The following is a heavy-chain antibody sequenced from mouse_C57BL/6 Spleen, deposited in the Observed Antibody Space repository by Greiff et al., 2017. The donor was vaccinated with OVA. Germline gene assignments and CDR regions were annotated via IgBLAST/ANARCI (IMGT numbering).Heavy chain of an antibody. J-gene: IGHJ4*01. CDR1: GYAFSSYW. V-gene: IGHV1-80*01. D-gene: IGHD1-1*01. CDR3: ARSGYYGPYAMDY. CDR2: IYPGDGDT. Sequence: QVQLKESGAELVKPGASVKISCKASGYAFSSYWMNWVKQRPGKGLEWIGQIYPGDGDTNYNGKFKGKATLTADKSSSTAYMQLSSLTSEDSAVYFCARSGYYGPYAMDYWGQGTSVTVSS.